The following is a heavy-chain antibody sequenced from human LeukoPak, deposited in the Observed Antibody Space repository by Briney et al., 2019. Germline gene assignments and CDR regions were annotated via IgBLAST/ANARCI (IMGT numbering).Heavy chain of an antibody. CDR1: GFTFSSYG. Sequence: PGGSLRLSCAASGFTFSSYGMHWVRQAPGKGLEWVAVISYDGSNKYYADSVKGRFTISRDNSKNTLYLQMNSLRAEDTAVYYCAKELQTVDAFDIWGQGTMVTVSS. D-gene: IGHD2-15*01. CDR3: AKELQTVDAFDI. CDR2: ISYDGSNK. J-gene: IGHJ3*02. V-gene: IGHV3-30*18.